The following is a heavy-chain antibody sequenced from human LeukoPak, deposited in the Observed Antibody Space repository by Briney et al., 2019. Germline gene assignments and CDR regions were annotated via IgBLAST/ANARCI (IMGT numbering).Heavy chain of an antibody. Sequence: SETLSLTCTVSGGSISSSSYYWGWIRQPPGKGLEWIGSIYYSGSTYYNPSLKNRVTISVDTSKNQFSLKLSSVTAADTAVYYCARHFIQSGLMYYDFWSGFDYWGQGTLVTVSS. J-gene: IGHJ4*02. CDR1: GGSISSSSYY. CDR3: ARHFIQSGLMYYDFWSGFDY. CDR2: IYYSGST. D-gene: IGHD3-3*01. V-gene: IGHV4-39*01.